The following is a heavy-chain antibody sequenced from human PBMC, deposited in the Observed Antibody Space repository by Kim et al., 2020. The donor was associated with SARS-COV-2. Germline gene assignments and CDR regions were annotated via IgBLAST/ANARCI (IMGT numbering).Heavy chain of an antibody. V-gene: IGHV4-59*08. D-gene: IGHD3-16*02. J-gene: IGHJ4*02. CDR1: GGSISSYY. CDR2: IYYSGST. CDR3: ARHAGSSPVIKY. Sequence: SETLSLTCTVSGGSISSYYWSWIRQSPGKGLEWIGNIYYSGSTTYNPSLKSRVIISVDTSKNQFSLELSSVTAADTAVYFCARHAGSSPVIKYWGQGTLVTVSP.